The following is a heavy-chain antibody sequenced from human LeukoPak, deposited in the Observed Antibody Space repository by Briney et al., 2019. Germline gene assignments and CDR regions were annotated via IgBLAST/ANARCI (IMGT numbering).Heavy chain of an antibody. Sequence: SETLSLTCTVSGGSISSHYWSWIRHPAGKGLEWIERIYTSGSTNYNPSLRSRATMSVDTSKNQFSLKLSSVTAADTALYYCARVPRGAGYYYDYWGQGTLVTVSS. V-gene: IGHV4-4*07. CDR2: IYTSGST. CDR3: ARVPRGAGYYYDY. D-gene: IGHD3-9*01. J-gene: IGHJ4*02. CDR1: GGSISSHY.